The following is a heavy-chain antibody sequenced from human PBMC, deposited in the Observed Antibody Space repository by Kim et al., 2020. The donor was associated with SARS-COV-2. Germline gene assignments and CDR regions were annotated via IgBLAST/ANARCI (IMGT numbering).Heavy chain of an antibody. J-gene: IGHJ4*02. Sequence: SETLSLTCAVYGGSFSGYYWSWIRQPPGKGLEWIGEINHSGSTNYNPSLKSRVTISVDTSKNQFSLKLSSVTAADTAVYYCAGTYSSTWYYWGQGTLVTV. CDR3: AGTYSSTWYY. CDR1: GGSFSGYY. CDR2: INHSGST. D-gene: IGHD6-13*01. V-gene: IGHV4-34*01.